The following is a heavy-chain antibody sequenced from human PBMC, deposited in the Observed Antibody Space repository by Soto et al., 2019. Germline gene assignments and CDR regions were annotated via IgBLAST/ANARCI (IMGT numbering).Heavy chain of an antibody. V-gene: IGHV1-8*01. CDR1: GDTFTNFD. CDR3: ARYIHGQGFKV. Sequence: QVQLVQSGAEVKKPGASVKVSCKPSGDTFTNFDLNWVRQAAGKGLEWLGWMRANSGDRGHAQKFRDRVSLTRDTPTRTAYMELSRLRAEDTAVYYCARYIHGQGFKVWCQGTLVIVSS. J-gene: IGHJ4*02. D-gene: IGHD2-15*01. CDR2: MRANSGDR.